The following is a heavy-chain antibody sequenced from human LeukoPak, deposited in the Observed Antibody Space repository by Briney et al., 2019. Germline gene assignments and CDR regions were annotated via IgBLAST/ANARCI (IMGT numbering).Heavy chain of an antibody. V-gene: IGHV1-69*04. CDR2: IIPILGIA. CDR3: ARARVGDRFDP. D-gene: IGHD1-26*01. J-gene: IGHJ5*02. Sequence: SVKVSCKASGGTFSSYAISWVRQAPGQGLEWMGRIIPILGIANYTQKFQGRVTITADKSTSTAYMELSSLRSEDTAVYYCARARVGDRFDPWGQGTLVTVSS. CDR1: GGTFSSYA.